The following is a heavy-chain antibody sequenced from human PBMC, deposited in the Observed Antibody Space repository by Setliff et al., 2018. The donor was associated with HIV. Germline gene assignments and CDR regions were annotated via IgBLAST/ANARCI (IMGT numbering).Heavy chain of an antibody. CDR3: ASEDYDLLTGYRGGSPGDY. J-gene: IGHJ4*02. D-gene: IGHD3-9*01. Sequence: GGSLRLSCAASGFTFSDYDMTWVRQAPGKGLEYVSAISGSAESERYSDSVRGRFHISRDNSNNTLYLQMNSLRAEDTAVYYCASEDYDLLTGYRGGSPGDYWGQGTLVTVSS. CDR1: GFTFSDYD. CDR2: ISGSAESE. V-gene: IGHV3-23*01.